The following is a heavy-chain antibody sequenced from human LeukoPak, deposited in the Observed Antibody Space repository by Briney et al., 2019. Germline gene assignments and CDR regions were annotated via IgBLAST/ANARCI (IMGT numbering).Heavy chain of an antibody. V-gene: IGHV4-59*01. CDR1: GGSISSYY. D-gene: IGHD2/OR15-2a*01. CDR2: IYYSGST. J-gene: IGHJ4*02. Sequence: SETLSLTCTVSGGSISSYYWSWIRQPPGKGLEWIGCIYYSGSTNYNPSLKSRVTISVDTSKNQFSLKLSSVTAADTAVYYCARTEYSKGYFDYWGQGTLVTVSS. CDR3: ARTEYSKGYFDY.